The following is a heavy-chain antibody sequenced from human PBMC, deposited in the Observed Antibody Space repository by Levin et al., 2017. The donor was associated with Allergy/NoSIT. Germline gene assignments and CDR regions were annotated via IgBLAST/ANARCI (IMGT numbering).Heavy chain of an antibody. CDR2: IYYSGST. V-gene: IGHV4-39*01. J-gene: IGHJ3*02. D-gene: IGHD6-13*01. CDR1: GGSISSSSYY. CDR3: AGAAADAFDI. Sequence: KSSETLSLTCTVSGGSISSSSYYWGWIRQPPGKGLEWIGSIYYSGSTYYNPSLKSRVTISVDTSKNQFSLKLSSVTAADTAVYYCAGAAADAFDIWGQGTMVTVSS.